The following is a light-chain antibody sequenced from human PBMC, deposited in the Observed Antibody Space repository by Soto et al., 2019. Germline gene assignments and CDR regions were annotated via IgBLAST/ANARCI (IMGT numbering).Light chain of an antibody. Sequence: QLVLTQPPSASGTPGQRVTISCSGNSFNIGKNSVNWYQHLPGTAPKLLIYSDDQRPSGVPDRFSGSRSGTSASLAISGLQSEDEADYYCAAWDDSLDGPLFGGGTKLTVL. CDR2: SDD. J-gene: IGLJ2*01. V-gene: IGLV1-44*01. CDR1: SFNIGKNS. CDR3: AAWDDSLDGPL.